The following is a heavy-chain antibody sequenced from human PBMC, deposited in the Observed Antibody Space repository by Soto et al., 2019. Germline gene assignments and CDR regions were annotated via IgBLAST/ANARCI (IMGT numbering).Heavy chain of an antibody. CDR2: IRATGGQT. D-gene: IGHD2-21*01. Sequence: EVQLLESGGGVVQPGGSLRLSCAASGFTFRNFVMSWVRQAPGKGLEWVSAIRATGGQTFYADSVKGRFTISRDNSNNMLYLQLDSLIDEDTALYFCAQDRGWGVVSPSHDSWGQGTLVTVSS. V-gene: IGHV3-23*01. CDR3: AQDRGWGVVSPSHDS. CDR1: GFTFRNFV. J-gene: IGHJ4*02.